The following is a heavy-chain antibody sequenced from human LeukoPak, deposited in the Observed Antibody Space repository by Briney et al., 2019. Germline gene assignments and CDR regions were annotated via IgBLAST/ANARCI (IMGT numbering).Heavy chain of an antibody. Sequence: SETLSLTCTVSGGSISSYYWSWIRQPPGKGLEWIGYIYYSGGTNYNPSLKSRVTISVDTSKNQFSLKLSSVTAADTAVYYCARYSGYFGWFDPWGQGTLVTVSS. J-gene: IGHJ5*02. CDR2: IYYSGGT. V-gene: IGHV4-59*01. D-gene: IGHD5-12*01. CDR1: GGSISSYY. CDR3: ARYSGYFGWFDP.